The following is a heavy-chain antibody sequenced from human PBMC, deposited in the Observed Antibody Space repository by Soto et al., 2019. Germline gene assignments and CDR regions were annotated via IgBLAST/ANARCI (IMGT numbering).Heavy chain of an antibody. CDR2: INHSGST. J-gene: IGHJ6*02. V-gene: IGHV4-34*01. CDR1: GGSFSGYY. CDR3: AIYYYSYVMDV. Sequence: QVQLQQWGAGLLKPSETLSLTCAVYGGSFSGYYWSWIRQPPGKGLEWIGEINHSGSTNYNPSLKSRVTISVDTAKNQFSLKLSSVTAADTAVYYCAIYYYSYVMDVWGQGTTVTVSS.